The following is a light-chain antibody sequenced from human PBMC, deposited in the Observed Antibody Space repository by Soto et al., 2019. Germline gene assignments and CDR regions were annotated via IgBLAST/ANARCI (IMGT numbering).Light chain of an antibody. J-gene: IGLJ2*01. Sequence: QSALTQPASVSGSPGQSITISCTGTSSDVGGYDFVSWYQHHPGKVPKLMIFEVSKPPSGVSNRFSGSKSGNTASLTISGLQAEDEADYYCSSYTSTTLVFGGGTKLTVL. CDR2: EVS. CDR1: SSDVGGYDF. CDR3: SSYTSTTLV. V-gene: IGLV2-14*01.